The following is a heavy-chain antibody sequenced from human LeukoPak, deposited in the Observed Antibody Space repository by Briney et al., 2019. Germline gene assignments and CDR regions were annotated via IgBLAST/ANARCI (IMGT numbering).Heavy chain of an antibody. CDR2: IIPIFGTA. CDR1: GYTFTGYY. Sequence: GASVKVSCKASGYTFTGYYIHWVRQAPGQGLEWMGGIIPIFGTANYAQKFQGRVTITADESTSTAYMELSSLRSEDTAVHYCARDLTYYYGSGSFYMDVWGKGTTVTISS. V-gene: IGHV1-69*13. CDR3: ARDLTYYYGSGSFYMDV. D-gene: IGHD3-10*01. J-gene: IGHJ6*03.